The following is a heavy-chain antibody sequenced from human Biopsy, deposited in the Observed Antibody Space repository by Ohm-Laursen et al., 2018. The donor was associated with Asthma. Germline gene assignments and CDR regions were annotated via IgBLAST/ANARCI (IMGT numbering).Heavy chain of an antibody. D-gene: IGHD3-3*01. J-gene: IGHJ5*02. CDR1: GGSFSAYY. Sequence: GTLSLTCVVYGGSFSAYYWSWIRQPPGKGLEWIAEINHSGSTNYNPSLKSRVTMSVDTSKNQLFLNLSSVTAADMAVYYCARAASTTVFWSGYSHNWFDPWGQGTLVTVSS. CDR3: ARAASTTVFWSGYSHNWFDP. V-gene: IGHV4-34*01. CDR2: INHSGST.